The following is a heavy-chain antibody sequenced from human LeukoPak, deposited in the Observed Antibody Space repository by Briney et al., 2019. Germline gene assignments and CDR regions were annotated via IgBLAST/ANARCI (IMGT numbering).Heavy chain of an antibody. D-gene: IGHD3/OR15-3a*01. V-gene: IGHV4-61*02. CDR1: GGSITSGDSY. CDR2: ISPGGSA. Sequence: SQTLSLTCTVSGGSITSGDSYWSWLRQPAGKSLEWLGRISPGGSASYNPSLKSRVIISIDTSKSQFSLKLTSVTAADTAVYYCARAPRTVAYYFDFWGQGRLVTVSS. CDR3: ARAPRTVAYYFDF. J-gene: IGHJ4*02.